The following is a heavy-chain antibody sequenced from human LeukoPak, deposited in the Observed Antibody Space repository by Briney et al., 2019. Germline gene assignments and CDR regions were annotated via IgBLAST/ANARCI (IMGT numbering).Heavy chain of an antibody. V-gene: IGHV3-23*01. J-gene: IGHJ4*02. Sequence: GASLRLSCAASGFTFSSYAMSWVRQAPGKGLEWVSGVSGSGGSTYYADSVKGRFTISRDNFKNTLYLQMNSLRAEDTAVYYCALPRGGELLLPSFDYWGQGTLVTVSS. CDR3: ALPRGGELLLPSFDY. CDR1: GFTFSSYA. D-gene: IGHD1-26*01. CDR2: VSGSGGST.